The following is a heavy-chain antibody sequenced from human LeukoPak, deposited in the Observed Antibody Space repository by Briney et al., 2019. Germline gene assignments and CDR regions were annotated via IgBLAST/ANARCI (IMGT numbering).Heavy chain of an antibody. J-gene: IGHJ4*02. CDR3: ARDRWFGELEVDY. V-gene: IGHV3-30*03. CDR1: GFTFSSYG. CDR2: ISYDGSNK. D-gene: IGHD3-10*01. Sequence: GGSLRLSCAASGFTFSSYGMHWVRQAPGKGLEWVAVISYDGSNKYYADSVKGRFTISRDNSKNTLYLQMNSLRAEDTAVYYCARDRWFGELEVDYWGQGTLVTVSS.